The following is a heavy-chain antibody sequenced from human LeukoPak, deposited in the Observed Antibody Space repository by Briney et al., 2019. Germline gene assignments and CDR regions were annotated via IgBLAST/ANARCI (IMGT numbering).Heavy chain of an antibody. D-gene: IGHD3-22*01. V-gene: IGHV1-69*13. Sequence: VASVKVSCKASGGTFSTYAISWVRQAPGQGLEWMGGIIPIFGTANYEQKFQGRVTITADESTSTAYMELSSLRSEDTAVYYCARADSGGYSDFDYWGQGTLVTVSS. J-gene: IGHJ4*02. CDR2: IIPIFGTA. CDR3: ARADSGGYSDFDY. CDR1: GGTFSTYA.